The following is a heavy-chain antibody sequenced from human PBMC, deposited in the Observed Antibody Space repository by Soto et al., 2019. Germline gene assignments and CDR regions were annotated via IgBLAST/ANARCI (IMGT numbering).Heavy chain of an antibody. CDR3: AREVSPNCRGWYTVLVRWFDP. Sequence: QVQLQESVPGLVKPSQTLSLTCTVSGGSISSSDYYWSWIRQHPGKGLEWNGNIYYSGSAYYNPSLKRRVTISADTSTNQSSLTVTSVTAADTAVYYCAREVSPNCRGWYTVLVRWFDPWGQGTLVTVSS. CDR1: GGSISSSDYY. D-gene: IGHD6-19*01. V-gene: IGHV4-31*03. CDR2: IYYSGSA. J-gene: IGHJ5*02.